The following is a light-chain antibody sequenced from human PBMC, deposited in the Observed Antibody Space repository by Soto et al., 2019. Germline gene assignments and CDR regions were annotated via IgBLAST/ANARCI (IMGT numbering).Light chain of an antibody. V-gene: IGKV3-20*01. CDR2: GAS. CDR3: QQYGSSPYT. J-gene: IGKJ2*01. Sequence: EIVLTQSPGTLSLSPGERATLSCRASQSIYINYLAWYQHKPGQAPRLLISGASTRATGIPDRFSGSGSGTDFTLTSSRLDPEDFAVYICQQYGSSPYTFGQGTNVEIK. CDR1: QSIYINY.